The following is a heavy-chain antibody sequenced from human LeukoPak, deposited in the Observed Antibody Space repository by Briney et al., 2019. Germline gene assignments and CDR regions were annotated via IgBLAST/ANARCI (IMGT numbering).Heavy chain of an antibody. J-gene: IGHJ4*02. CDR2: ISSSGSTI. Sequence: GGSLRLSCAASGFTFSSYEMNWVRQAPGKGLEWVSYISSSGSTIYYADSVKGRFTISRDNAKNSLYLQMNSLRAEDTAVYYCARVLQEWDRWPTAPFDYWGQGTLVTVSS. D-gene: IGHD1-14*01. CDR3: ARVLQEWDRWPTAPFDY. V-gene: IGHV3-48*03. CDR1: GFTFSSYE.